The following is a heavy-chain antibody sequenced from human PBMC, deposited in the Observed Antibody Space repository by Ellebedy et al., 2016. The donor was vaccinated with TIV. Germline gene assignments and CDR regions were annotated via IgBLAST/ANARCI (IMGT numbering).Heavy chain of an antibody. J-gene: IGHJ4*02. CDR3: AKGTSSGFNYDRVGFEY. CDR1: GFTFSSFA. Sequence: GGSLRLSCAASGFTFSSFAMHWVRQAPGKGLEWLSVISGGGDSTYHAGSVKGRSTITSDNSKNTLYLQMDRLRAEDTAVYYCAKGTSSGFNYDRVGFEYWGQGALVTVSS. CDR2: ISGGGDST. D-gene: IGHD3-22*01. V-gene: IGHV3-23*01.